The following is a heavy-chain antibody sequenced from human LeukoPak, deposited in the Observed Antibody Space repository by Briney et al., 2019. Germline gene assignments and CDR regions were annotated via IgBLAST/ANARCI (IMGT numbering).Heavy chain of an antibody. D-gene: IGHD6-6*01. Sequence: PGGSLRLSCAASGFTFSNYAIHWVCQAPGKGLEWVAVVSHDGSTKYYADSVKGRFTISRDNAENSLYLQMNSLRAEDTAVYYCARAQLVSTQTFDYWGQGTLVTVSS. CDR1: GFTFSNYA. J-gene: IGHJ4*02. CDR3: ARAQLVSTQTFDY. CDR2: VSHDGSTK. V-gene: IGHV3-30-3*01.